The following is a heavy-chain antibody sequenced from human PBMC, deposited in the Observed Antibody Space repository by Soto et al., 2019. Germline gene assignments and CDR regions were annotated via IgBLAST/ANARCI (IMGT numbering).Heavy chain of an antibody. J-gene: IGHJ6*02. CDR2: IVVGSGNT. CDR3: AAVAGYYDFWSGYYSTQDYYYYGMDV. CDR1: GFTFTSSA. D-gene: IGHD3-3*01. V-gene: IGHV1-58*01. Sequence: ASVKVSCKASGFTFTSSAVQWVRQARGQRLEWIGWIVVGSGNTNYAQKFQERVTITRDMSTSTAYMELSSLRSEDTAVYYCAAVAGYYDFWSGYYSTQDYYYYGMDVWGQGTTVTVSS.